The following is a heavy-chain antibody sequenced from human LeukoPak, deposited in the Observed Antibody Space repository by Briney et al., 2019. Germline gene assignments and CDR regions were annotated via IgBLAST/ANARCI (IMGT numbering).Heavy chain of an antibody. D-gene: IGHD2-21*01. CDR2: TYYRSKWYN. CDR3: AGRSPYCGGDCYAY. CDR1: GDSVSSNSAA. J-gene: IGHJ4*02. V-gene: IGHV6-1*01. Sequence: SQTLSLTCAISGDSVSSNSAAWNWIRQSPSRGVEWLGSTYYRSKWYNDYAVSAKSRITINPDTSKNQFSLQLNSVTPEDTAVYYCAGRSPYCGGDCYAYWGQGTLVTVSS.